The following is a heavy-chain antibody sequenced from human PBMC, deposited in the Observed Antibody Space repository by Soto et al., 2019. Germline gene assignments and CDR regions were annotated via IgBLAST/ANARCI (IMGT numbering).Heavy chain of an antibody. CDR2: VNPIVRMS. CDR3: AISQGSGYRAFVS. Sequence: QVQLVQSGAEVKRPGSSVMVSCKASGDTFDFYSINWVRQAPGRGLEWMGRVNPIVRMSNYAQKFQGRVMLTRARCTRAANVKLVILRSEDTANYSCAISQGSGYRAFVSWGEGALVAVSS. J-gene: IGHJ4*02. D-gene: IGHD3-10*01. V-gene: IGHV1-69*02. CDR1: GDTFDFYS.